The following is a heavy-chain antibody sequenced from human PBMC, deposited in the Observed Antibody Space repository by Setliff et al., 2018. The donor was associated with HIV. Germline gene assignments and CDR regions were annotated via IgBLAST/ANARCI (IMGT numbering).Heavy chain of an antibody. CDR1: GYTFTSYG. CDR2: ISAYNGNT. D-gene: IGHD3-9*01. Sequence: ASVKVSCKASGYTFTSYGISRVRQAPGQGLEWMGWISAYNGNTNYAQKLQGRVTMTTDTSTSTAYMELRSLRSDDTAVYYCARYFDWLKRSPFDYWGQGTLVTVSS. CDR3: ARYFDWLKRSPFDY. J-gene: IGHJ4*02. V-gene: IGHV1-18*01.